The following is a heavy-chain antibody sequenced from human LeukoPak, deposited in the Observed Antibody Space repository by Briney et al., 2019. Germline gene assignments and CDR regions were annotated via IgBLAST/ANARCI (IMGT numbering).Heavy chain of an antibody. Sequence: SATLSLTCTVSGGSISSSSYYWGWIRQPPGKGLEWIGSIYYSGSTYYNPSLKSRVTISVDTSKNQFSLKLSSVTAADTAVYYCARAGASSSGWPFDYWGQGTLVTVSS. J-gene: IGHJ4*02. V-gene: IGHV4-39*07. CDR2: IYYSGST. CDR1: GGSISSSSYY. CDR3: ARAGASSSGWPFDY. D-gene: IGHD6-19*01.